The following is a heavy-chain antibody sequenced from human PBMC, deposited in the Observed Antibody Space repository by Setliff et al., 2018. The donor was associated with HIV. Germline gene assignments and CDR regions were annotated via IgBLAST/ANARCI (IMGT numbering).Heavy chain of an antibody. CDR2: VQYRGNNFYST. J-gene: IGHJ6*03. Sequence: SETLSLTCTVSGGSISSSSYYWGWIRQPPGKGLEWIGSVQYRGNNFYSTSYNPSLKSRVTTSVDTSKNQFSLKLSSVTAADTAVYYCARESPHGGDYILTTYYMDVWGKGTTVTV. CDR3: ARESPHGGDYILTTYYMDV. D-gene: IGHD4-17*01. CDR1: GGSISSSSYY. V-gene: IGHV4-39*02.